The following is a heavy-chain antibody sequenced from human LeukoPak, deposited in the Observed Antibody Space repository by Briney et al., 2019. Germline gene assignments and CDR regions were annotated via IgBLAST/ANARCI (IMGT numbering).Heavy chain of an antibody. J-gene: IGHJ6*03. CDR1: GGTFSSYA. CDR2: IIPILGIA. Sequence: ASVKVSCKASGGTFSSYAISWVRQAPGQGLEWMGRIIPILGIANYAQKFQGRVTITADESTSTAYMELSSLRSEDTAVYYCARGWSPGGEWTYSYYMDVWGKGTTVTVSS. V-gene: IGHV1-69*04. CDR3: ARGWSPGGEWTYSYYMDV. D-gene: IGHD2-15*01.